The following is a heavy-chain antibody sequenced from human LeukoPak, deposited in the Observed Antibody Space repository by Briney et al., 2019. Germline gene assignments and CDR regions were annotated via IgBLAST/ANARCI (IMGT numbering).Heavy chain of an antibody. V-gene: IGHV3-53*01. CDR3: ARDYYGSGRLDY. Sequence: GGSLRLSCAASGFTVSSNYVSWVRQAPGKGLEWLSVFYSGGNTYYADAVKGRFTISRDNSKNTLYLQMNSLRAEDTAVYYCARDYYGSGRLDYWGQGTLVTVSS. CDR2: FYSGGNT. D-gene: IGHD3-10*01. J-gene: IGHJ4*02. CDR1: GFTVSSNY.